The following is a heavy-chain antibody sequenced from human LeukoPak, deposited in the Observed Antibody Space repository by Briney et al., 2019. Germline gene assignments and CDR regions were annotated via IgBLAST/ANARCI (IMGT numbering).Heavy chain of an antibody. D-gene: IGHD4-11*01. CDR3: ARMTTVYYGMDV. J-gene: IGHJ6*02. CDR2: IYYSRST. V-gene: IGHV4-59*01. CDR1: GGSISSYY. Sequence: SETLSLTCTVSGGSISSYYWSWIRQPPGKGLEWIGYIYYSRSTNYNPSLKSRVTTSVDTSKNQFSLKLSSVTAADTAVYYCARMTTVYYGMDVWGQGTTVTVSS.